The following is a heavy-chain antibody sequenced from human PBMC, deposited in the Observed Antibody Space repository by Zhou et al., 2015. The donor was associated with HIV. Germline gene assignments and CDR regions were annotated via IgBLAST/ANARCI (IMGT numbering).Heavy chain of an antibody. D-gene: IGHD2-21*01. CDR2: ITPVLGTA. V-gene: IGHV1-69*06. CDR3: ARGLRTMKRGHIVVPNAVYALDV. Sequence: QVQLVQSGAEVKKPGSSVKVSCKPSEGTFSSYGISWVRQAPGQGLEWMGGITPVLGTAKYAQKFQGRVSFTADRSTSTAYMELRSLRSDDTAVYYCARGLRTMKRGHIVVPNAVYALDVWGQGTTVIVAS. J-gene: IGHJ6*02. CDR1: EGTFSSYG.